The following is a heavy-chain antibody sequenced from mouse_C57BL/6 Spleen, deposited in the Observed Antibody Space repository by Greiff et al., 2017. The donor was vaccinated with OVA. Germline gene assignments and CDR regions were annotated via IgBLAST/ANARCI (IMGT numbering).Heavy chain of an antibody. CDR1: GYSITSGYY. D-gene: IGHD2-3*01. Sequence: EVQVVESGPGLVKPSQSLSLTCSVTGYSITSGYYWNWIRQFPGNKLEWMGYISYDGSNNYNPSLKNRISITRDTSKNQFFLKLNSVTTEDTATYYCASLIYDGYPYAMDYWGQGTSVTVSS. J-gene: IGHJ4*01. V-gene: IGHV3-6*01. CDR3: ASLIYDGYPYAMDY. CDR2: ISYDGSN.